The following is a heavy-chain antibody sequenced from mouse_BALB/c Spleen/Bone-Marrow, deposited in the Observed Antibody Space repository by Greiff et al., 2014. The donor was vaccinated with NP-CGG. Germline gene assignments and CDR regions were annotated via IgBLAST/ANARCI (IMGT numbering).Heavy chain of an antibody. CDR1: GFTFSSYA. V-gene: IGHV5-9-3*01. Sequence: EVHLVESGGGLVKPGGSLKLSCAASGFTFSSYAMSWVRQTPEKRLEWVATISSGGSYTYYPDSVKGRFTISRDNAKNTLYLQISSLRSEDTAMYYCSRFYCGNYGRYFDVWGAGTTVTVSS. CDR2: ISSGGSYT. J-gene: IGHJ1*01. CDR3: SRFYCGNYGRYFDV. D-gene: IGHD2-1*01.